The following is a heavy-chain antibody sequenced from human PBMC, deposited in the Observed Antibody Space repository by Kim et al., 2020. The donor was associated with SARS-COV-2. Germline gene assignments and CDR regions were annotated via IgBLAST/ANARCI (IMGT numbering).Heavy chain of an antibody. D-gene: IGHD2-15*01. V-gene: IGHV3-7*03. CDR2: IKQDGSEK. CDR3: AREGFGGGSS. CDR1: GLTFSSYW. Sequence: GGSLRLSCAASGLTFSSYWMDWVRQAPGKGLEWVANIKQDGSEKNYVGSVKGRFTVSRDNAKNSLYLQMNSLRAEDTAVYYCAREGFGGGSSWGQGILVT. J-gene: IGHJ5*02.